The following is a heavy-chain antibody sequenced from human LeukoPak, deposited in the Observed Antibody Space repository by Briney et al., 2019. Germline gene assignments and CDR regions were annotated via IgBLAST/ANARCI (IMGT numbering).Heavy chain of an antibody. Sequence: GGSLRLSCAASGFTFSTYAMHWVRQAPGKGLEWVAVISNDGINKYYVGSVRGRFIISRDDSKNTLYLQMNSLSAEDTAVYYCAKDQPAAYFDYWGQGSLVTVSS. D-gene: IGHD2-2*01. CDR2: ISNDGINK. CDR1: GFTFSTYA. V-gene: IGHV3-30*04. J-gene: IGHJ4*02. CDR3: AKDQPAAYFDY.